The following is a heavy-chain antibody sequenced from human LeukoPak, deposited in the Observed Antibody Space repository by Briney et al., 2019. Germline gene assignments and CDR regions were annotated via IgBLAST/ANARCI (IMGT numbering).Heavy chain of an antibody. V-gene: IGHV3-7*01. J-gene: IGHJ4*02. CDR2: IKEDGSER. CDR1: AFIFSGHW. Sequence: GGSLRLSCEGSAFIFSGHWMNWVRQTPGKGREWVASIKEDGSERQYVDSVKGRFSISRDNTKGSLFLQLNSLRAEDTAVYYCARDGAHRWEPHYYFDYWGQGTLVTVSS. D-gene: IGHD1-26*01. CDR3: ARDGAHRWEPHYYFDY.